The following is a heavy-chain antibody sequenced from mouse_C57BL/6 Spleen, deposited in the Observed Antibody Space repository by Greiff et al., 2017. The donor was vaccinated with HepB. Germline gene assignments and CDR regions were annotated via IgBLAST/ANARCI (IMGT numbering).Heavy chain of an antibody. V-gene: IGHV2-3*01. D-gene: IGHD1-1*01. J-gene: IGHJ4*01. CDR3: AKPRGSKRGLAMDY. CDR1: GFSLTSYG. Sequence: VMLVESGPGLVAPSPSLSITCTVSGFSLTSYGVSWVRQPPGKGLEWLGVIWGDGSTNYHSALISRLSISKDNSKSQVFLKLNSLQTDDTATYYCAKPRGSKRGLAMDYWGQGTSVTVSS. CDR2: IWGDGST.